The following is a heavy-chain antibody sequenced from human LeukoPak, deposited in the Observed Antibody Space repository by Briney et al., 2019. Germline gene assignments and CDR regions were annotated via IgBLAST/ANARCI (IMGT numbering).Heavy chain of an antibody. CDR1: GGSISSYY. CDR2: IYYSGSS. D-gene: IGHD3-9*01. J-gene: IGHJ5*02. CDR3: ARDILTGYSNWFDP. Sequence: SETLSLTCTVSGGSISSYYWSWIRQPPGKGLQWIGYIYYSGSSNYNPALKSRVTISVDTSKNQFSLTLSSVTAADTAVYYCARDILTGYSNWFDPWGQGTLVTVSS. V-gene: IGHV4-59*01.